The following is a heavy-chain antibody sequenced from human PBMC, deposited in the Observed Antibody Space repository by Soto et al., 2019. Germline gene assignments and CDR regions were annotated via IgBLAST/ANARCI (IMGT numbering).Heavy chain of an antibody. CDR3: ARRSYYDSSGYYPYYYGMDV. V-gene: IGHV1-2*02. J-gene: IGHJ6*01. Sequence: QVQLVQSGAEVKKPGASVKVSCKASGYTFTGYYMHWVRQAPGQGLEWMGWINPNSGGTNYAQKFQGRVTITADESTSTAYMELSSLRSEDTAVYYCARRSYYDSSGYYPYYYGMDVW. CDR2: INPNSGGT. D-gene: IGHD3-22*01. CDR1: GYTFTGYY.